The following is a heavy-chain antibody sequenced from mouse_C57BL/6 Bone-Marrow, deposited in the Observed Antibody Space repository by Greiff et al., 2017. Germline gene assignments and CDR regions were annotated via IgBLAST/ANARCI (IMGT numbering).Heavy chain of an antibody. J-gene: IGHJ4*01. CDR2: IRSKSSNYAT. Sequence: EAGGGLVQPKGSLKLSCAASGFTFNTYAMHWVRQAPGKGLEWVARIRSKSSNYATYYADSVKDRFTISRDDSQSMLYLQMNNLKTEDTAMYYCMIPGSSFGGYAMDYWGQGTSVTVSS. V-gene: IGHV10-3*01. CDR1: GFTFNTYA. CDR3: MIPGSSFGGYAMDY. D-gene: IGHD1-1*01.